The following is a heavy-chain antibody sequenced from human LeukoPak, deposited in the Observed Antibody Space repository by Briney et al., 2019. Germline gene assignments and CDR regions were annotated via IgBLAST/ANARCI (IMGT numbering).Heavy chain of an antibody. CDR1: GYTFTSYD. CDR2: MNPNSGNT. CDR3: AGSLSSSWYDYGMDV. Sequence: EASVKVSCKASGYTFTSYDINWVRQATGQGLEWMGWMNPNSGNTGYAQKFQGRVTMTRNTSISTAYMELSSLRSEGTAVYYCAGSLSSSWYDYGMDVWGQGTTVTVSS. J-gene: IGHJ6*02. V-gene: IGHV1-8*01. D-gene: IGHD6-13*01.